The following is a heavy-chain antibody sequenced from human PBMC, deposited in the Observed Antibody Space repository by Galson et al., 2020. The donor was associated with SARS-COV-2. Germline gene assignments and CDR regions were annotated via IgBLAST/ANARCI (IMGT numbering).Heavy chain of an antibody. D-gene: IGHD6-19*01. CDR3: ASHTPGYSTGWG. Sequence: SVKVSCKASGGTFNSYAISWVRQAPGQGLEWMGGIIPMFGRPNYAQRFQGRVTITTDESTGTAYMELSSLRSEDTAVYYCASHTPGYSTGWGWGQGTLVTISS. CDR1: GGTFNSYA. V-gene: IGHV1-69*05. J-gene: IGHJ4*02. CDR2: IIPMFGRP.